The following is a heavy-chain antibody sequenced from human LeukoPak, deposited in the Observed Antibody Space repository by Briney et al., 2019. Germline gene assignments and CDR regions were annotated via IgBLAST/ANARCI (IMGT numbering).Heavy chain of an antibody. J-gene: IGHJ4*02. CDR1: GFTFSSYG. D-gene: IGHD2-21*02. Sequence: PGGSLRLSCAASGFTFSSYGMHWVRQAPGKGLEWVAVISYDGNTEYYADSVKGRFTISRDNSKNTLYLQMNSLRAEDTAVYYCARWGVVVTALGYWGQGTLVTVSS. CDR3: ARWGVVVTALGY. CDR2: ISYDGNTE. V-gene: IGHV3-30*03.